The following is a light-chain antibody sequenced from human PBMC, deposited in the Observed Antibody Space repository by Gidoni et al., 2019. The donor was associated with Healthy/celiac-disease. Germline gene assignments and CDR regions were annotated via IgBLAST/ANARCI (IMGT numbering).Light chain of an antibody. CDR1: QSVSSY. V-gene: IGKV3-11*01. J-gene: IGKJ4*01. CDR2: DAS. CDR3: QQRSNWPLLT. Sequence: EIVLPQSPATLSLSPGERATLSCRASQSVSSYLAWYQQKPGQAPRLLIYDASNRATGIPARFSGSGSGTDFTLTISSLEPEDFAVYYCQQRSNWPLLTFXGXTKVEIK.